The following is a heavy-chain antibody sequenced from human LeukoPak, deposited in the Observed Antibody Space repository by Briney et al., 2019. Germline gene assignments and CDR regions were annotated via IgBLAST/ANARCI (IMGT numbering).Heavy chain of an antibody. CDR2: IYYDGTT. CDR3: AKENYPSSSWYGYGMDV. Sequence: PSETLSLTCTVSGDSIRSGGFYWSWIRQHPEEGLEWIGYIYYDGTTDYNPSLKSRISISVDTSKNQFSLRLSSVTAADTAVYYCAKENYPSSSWYGYGMDVWGQGTPVTVSS. CDR1: GDSIRSGGFY. V-gene: IGHV4-31*03. D-gene: IGHD6-13*01. J-gene: IGHJ6*02.